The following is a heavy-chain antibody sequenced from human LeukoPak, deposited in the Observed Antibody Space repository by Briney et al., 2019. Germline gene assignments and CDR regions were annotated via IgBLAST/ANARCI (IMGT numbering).Heavy chain of an antibody. CDR3: ARCPRDSSSWYGYWYFDL. Sequence: GASVKVSCKASGGTFSSYAISWVRQAPGQGLEWMGGIIPIFGTANYAQKFQGRVTITTDESTSTAYMELSSLRSEDTAVYYCARCPRDSSSWYGYWYFDLWGRGTLVTVSS. V-gene: IGHV1-69*05. J-gene: IGHJ2*01. CDR1: GGTFSSYA. CDR2: IIPIFGTA. D-gene: IGHD6-13*01.